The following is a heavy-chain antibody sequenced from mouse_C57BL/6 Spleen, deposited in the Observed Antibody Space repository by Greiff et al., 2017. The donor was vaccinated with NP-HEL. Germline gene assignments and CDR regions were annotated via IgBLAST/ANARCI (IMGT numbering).Heavy chain of an antibody. V-gene: IGHV1-81*01. CDR1: GYTFTSYG. Sequence: ESGAELARPGASVKLSCKASGYTFTSYGISWVKQRTGQGLEWIGEIYPRSGNTYYNEKFKGKATLTADKSSSTAYMELRSLTSEDSAVYFGARSPLLLRYPGCWGQGTTLTVDS. CDR2: IYPRSGNT. J-gene: IGHJ2*01. D-gene: IGHD1-1*01. CDR3: ARSPLLLRYPGC.